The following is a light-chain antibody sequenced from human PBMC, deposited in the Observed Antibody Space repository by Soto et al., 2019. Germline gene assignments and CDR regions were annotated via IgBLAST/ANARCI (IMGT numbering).Light chain of an antibody. V-gene: IGLV2-14*01. CDR2: DVS. CDR3: SLYTSSSTPLYV. CDR1: SSDVGGYNY. J-gene: IGLJ1*01. Sequence: QSALTQPASVSGSPGQSITISCTGTSSDVGGYNYVSWYQQHPGKAPKLMIYDVSNRPSGVSNRFSGSKSGNTASLTISGLQAEDEADYYCSLYTSSSTPLYVFGTGTKLTVL.